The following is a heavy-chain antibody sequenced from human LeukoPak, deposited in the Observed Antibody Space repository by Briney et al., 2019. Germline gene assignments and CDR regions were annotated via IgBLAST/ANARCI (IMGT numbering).Heavy chain of an antibody. CDR2: IRSKAYGGTT. J-gene: IGHJ4*02. CDR3: TGDSSGYSPASDY. Sequence: GGSLRLSCTASGFTFGDYAMSWVRQAPGKGLEWVGFIRSKAYGGTTEYAASVKGRFTISRDDSKSIAYLQMNSLKTEDTAVYYCTGDSSGYSPASDYWGQGTLVTVSS. CDR1: GFTFGDYA. D-gene: IGHD3-22*01. V-gene: IGHV3-49*04.